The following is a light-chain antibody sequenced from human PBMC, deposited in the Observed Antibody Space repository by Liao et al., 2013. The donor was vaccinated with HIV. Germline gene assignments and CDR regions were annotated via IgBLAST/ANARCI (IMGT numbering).Light chain of an antibody. CDR3: QMWDHTSDHVV. J-gene: IGLJ2*01. Sequence: SYELTQAPSVSVPPGQTASITCSGDKLDNRYTCWYQQKPGQSPLLVIYQDTYRPSGIPERFSGSNSVHTATLIITRVEAGDEADYYCQMWDHTSDHVVFGGGTKLTVL. CDR2: QDT. V-gene: IGLV3-1*01. CDR1: KLDNRY.